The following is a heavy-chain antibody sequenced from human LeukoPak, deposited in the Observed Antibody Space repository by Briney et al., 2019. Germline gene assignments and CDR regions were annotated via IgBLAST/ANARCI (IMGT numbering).Heavy chain of an antibody. V-gene: IGHV4-59*08. D-gene: IGHD7-27*01. CDR1: GGSISSYY. J-gene: IGHJ4*02. Sequence: SETLSLTCTVSGGSISSYYWSWIRQPPGKGLEWIGYIYYSGSTNYNPSLKSRVTISVDTSKNQFSLKLSSVTAADTAVYFCARGFRGDNFDYWGQGTLVTVSS. CDR3: ARGFRGDNFDY. CDR2: IYYSGST.